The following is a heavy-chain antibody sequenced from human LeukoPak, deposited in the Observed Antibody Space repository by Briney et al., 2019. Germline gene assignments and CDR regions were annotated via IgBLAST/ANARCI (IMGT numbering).Heavy chain of an antibody. Sequence: GEALQISCQSSGYRFTSYWIGWVRQVPGKGLGWMGIIYPGDSDTRYSPSFQGQVTISADNSISTAYLQWSSLKASDTAMYYCASSSSSGAFDIWGQGTMVTV. V-gene: IGHV5-51*01. D-gene: IGHD6-6*01. J-gene: IGHJ3*02. CDR3: ASSSSSGAFDI. CDR2: IYPGDSDT. CDR1: GYRFTSYW.